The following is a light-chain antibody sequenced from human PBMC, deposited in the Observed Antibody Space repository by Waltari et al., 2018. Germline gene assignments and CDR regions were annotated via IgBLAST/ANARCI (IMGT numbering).Light chain of an antibody. V-gene: IGLV1-44*01. CDR1: SPNLGRNV. J-gene: IGLJ2*01. Sequence: QSVLTQPPSASGTLGQRVTIPCSGSSPNLGRNVASWYQQVPGTAPRLIIHSTHQRPSGVPDRFSGSKSGTSASLAISGLQAADEADYYCSAWDDSLNGPVVFGGGTKVTVL. CDR2: STH. CDR3: SAWDDSLNGPVV.